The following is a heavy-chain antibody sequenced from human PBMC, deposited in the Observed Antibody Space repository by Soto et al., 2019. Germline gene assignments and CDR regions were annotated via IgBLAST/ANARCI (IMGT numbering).Heavy chain of an antibody. CDR2: IIPKFGTT. CDR1: GGSFSTYG. Sequence: QVQLVQSGAEVKKPGSSVRVSCKASGGSFSTYGINWVRLAPGQGLEWMGGIIPKFGTTSYAQKFRGRVTITADESTNTAYMELNYLRSEDTAVYFCARELDPYYGGNSLSLDYWGQGTLVTVSS. J-gene: IGHJ4*02. V-gene: IGHV1-69*13. CDR3: ARELDPYYGGNSLSLDY. D-gene: IGHD4-17*01.